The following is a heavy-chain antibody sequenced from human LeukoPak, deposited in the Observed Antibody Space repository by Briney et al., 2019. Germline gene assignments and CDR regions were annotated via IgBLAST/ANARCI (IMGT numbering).Heavy chain of an antibody. Sequence: GGTLRLSCAASGLTFINFGMTWVRQAPGKGLEWVSAISGSAVITFYADSVKGRFTISRDNAKNSLYLQMNSLRAEDTAVYSCARGADGVSSNSRGWFDPWGQGTLVTVSS. J-gene: IGHJ5*02. V-gene: IGHV3-23*01. D-gene: IGHD2-15*01. CDR3: ARGADGVSSNSRGWFDP. CDR1: GLTFINFG. CDR2: ISGSAVIT.